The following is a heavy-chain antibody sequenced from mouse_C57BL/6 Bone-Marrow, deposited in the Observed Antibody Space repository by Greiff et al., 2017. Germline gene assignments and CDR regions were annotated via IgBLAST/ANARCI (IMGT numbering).Heavy chain of an antibody. V-gene: IGHV1-82*01. CDR2: IYPGDGDT. Sequence: QVQLKESGPELVKPGASVKISCKASGYAFSSSWMNWVKQRPGKGLEWIGRIYPGDGDTNYNGKFKGKATLTADKSSSTAYMQLSSLTSEDSAVYFCARGYYSNYGGFAYWGQGTLVTVSA. CDR1: GYAFSSSW. D-gene: IGHD2-5*01. J-gene: IGHJ3*01. CDR3: ARGYYSNYGGFAY.